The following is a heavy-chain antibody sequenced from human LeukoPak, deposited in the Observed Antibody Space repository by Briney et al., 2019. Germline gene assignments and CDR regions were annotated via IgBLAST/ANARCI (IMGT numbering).Heavy chain of an antibody. CDR1: GYTFTSYG. Sequence: ASVKVSRKASGYTFTSYGISWVRQAPGQGLEWMGWISAYNGNTNYAQKLQGRVTMTTDTSTSTAYMELRSLRSDDTAVYYCARDHCSGGSCLPVPTYYYYGVDVWGQGTTVTVSS. J-gene: IGHJ6*02. D-gene: IGHD2-15*01. V-gene: IGHV1-18*01. CDR3: ARDHCSGGSCLPVPTYYYYGVDV. CDR2: ISAYNGNT.